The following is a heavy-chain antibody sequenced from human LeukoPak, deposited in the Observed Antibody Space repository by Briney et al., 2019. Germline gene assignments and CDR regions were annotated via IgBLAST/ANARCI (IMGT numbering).Heavy chain of an antibody. CDR3: AKDHYWSIDY. J-gene: IGHJ4*02. Sequence: GGSLRLSCAASGFTFSSYWMTWVRQAPGKGLEWVANIKQDGSQKHYVDSVKGRFTISRDNAENSLYLQMNSLRAEDTGVYYCAKDHYWSIDYWGRGTLVTVSS. D-gene: IGHD3-3*01. V-gene: IGHV3-7*01. CDR1: GFTFSSYW. CDR2: IKQDGSQK.